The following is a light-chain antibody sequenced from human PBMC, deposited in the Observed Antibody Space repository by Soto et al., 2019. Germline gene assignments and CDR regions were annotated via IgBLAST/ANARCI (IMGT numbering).Light chain of an antibody. J-gene: IGKJ1*01. V-gene: IGKV3-20*01. Sequence: EIVLTQSPGTLSLSPGERATLSCRASQSVSASYLAWYQQKPGQAPRLLIFGASSKATGIPDRFSGSGSGTDFTLTISRLEPEDFAVYYCQQYGRFPGTFGQGTKVEIK. CDR3: QQYGRFPGT. CDR1: QSVSASY. CDR2: GAS.